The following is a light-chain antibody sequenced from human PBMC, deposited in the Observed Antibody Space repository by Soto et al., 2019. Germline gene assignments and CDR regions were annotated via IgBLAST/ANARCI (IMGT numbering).Light chain of an antibody. V-gene: IGKV3-20*01. CDR1: ERVSDNY. J-gene: IGKJ4*01. Sequence: EIVLTQSPGTLSLSPGERATLSCRASERVSDNYLAWYQQRSGQAPRLVIYGASSRASAVPDRFSGSGSGADFTLTISRLEPEDFAVYYCQQYGSSPLTFGGGTKVDIK. CDR3: QQYGSSPLT. CDR2: GAS.